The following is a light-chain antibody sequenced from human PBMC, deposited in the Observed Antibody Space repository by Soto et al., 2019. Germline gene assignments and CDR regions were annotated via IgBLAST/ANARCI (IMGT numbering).Light chain of an antibody. CDR2: DDD. CDR1: SSNIGGNS. Sequence: QPALTQPPSVSAAPGQRVTISCSGSSSNIGGNSVSWYQQLPGTAPKLLIYDDDKRPSGIPDRFSGSKSGTSATLGITGSQTGDEADYYCGSWDSSLSAYVFGTGTKVTVL. J-gene: IGLJ1*01. CDR3: GSWDSSLSAYV. V-gene: IGLV1-51*01.